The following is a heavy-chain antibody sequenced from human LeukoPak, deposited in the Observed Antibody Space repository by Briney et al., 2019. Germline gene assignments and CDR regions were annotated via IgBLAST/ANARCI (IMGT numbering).Heavy chain of an antibody. CDR2: ISWNSGSI. CDR1: GFTFDDYA. J-gene: IGHJ4*02. D-gene: IGHD3-3*01. V-gene: IGHV3-9*01. Sequence: GGSLRLSCAASGFTFDDYAMHWVRQAPGKGLEWVSGISWNSGSIGYADSVKGRFTISRGNAKNSLYLQMNSLRAEDTALYYCAKDTYYDFWWGQGTLVTVSS. CDR3: AKDTYYDFW.